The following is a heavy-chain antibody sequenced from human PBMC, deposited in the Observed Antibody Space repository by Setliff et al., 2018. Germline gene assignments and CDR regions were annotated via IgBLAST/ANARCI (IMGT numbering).Heavy chain of an antibody. CDR1: GFTFSSYW. Sequence: GGSLRLSCAASGFTFSSYWMSWVRQAPGKGLEWVANIKQDAGERYYVDSVRGRFTISRDNAENSLTLQMNSLRVEDTAVYYCSRDLQGSGDYVVDYWGQGTLVTVSS. CDR3: SRDLQGSGDYVVDY. D-gene: IGHD4-17*01. J-gene: IGHJ4*02. V-gene: IGHV3-7*01. CDR2: IKQDAGER.